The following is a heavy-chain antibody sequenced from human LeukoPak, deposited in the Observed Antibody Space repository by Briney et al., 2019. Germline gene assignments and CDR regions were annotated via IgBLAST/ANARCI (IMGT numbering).Heavy chain of an antibody. CDR2: INPNSGGT. V-gene: IGHV1-2*02. CDR1: GYTFTSYG. J-gene: IGHJ3*02. Sequence: ASVKVSCKASGYTFTSYGISWVRQAPGQGLEWMGWINPNSGGTNYAQKFQGRVTMTRDTSISTAYMELSRLRSDDTAVYYCARGYCSSTSCYEAFDIWGQGTMATVSS. CDR3: ARGYCSSTSCYEAFDI. D-gene: IGHD2-2*01.